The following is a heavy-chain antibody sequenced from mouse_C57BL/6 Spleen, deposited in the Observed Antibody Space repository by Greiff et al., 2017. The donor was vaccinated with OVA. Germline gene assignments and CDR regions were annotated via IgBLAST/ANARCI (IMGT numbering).Heavy chain of an antibody. CDR1: GYTFTSYW. J-gene: IGHJ4*01. CDR2: IDPSDSYT. Sequence: QVQLQQPGAELVMPGASVKLSCKASGYTFTSYWMHWVKQRPGQGLEWIGEIDPSDSYTNYNQKFKGKSTLTVDKSSSTAYMQLSSLTSEDSAVYYCASSDGSSSYAMDYWGQGTSVTVSS. CDR3: ASSDGSSSYAMDY. V-gene: IGHV1-69*01. D-gene: IGHD1-1*01.